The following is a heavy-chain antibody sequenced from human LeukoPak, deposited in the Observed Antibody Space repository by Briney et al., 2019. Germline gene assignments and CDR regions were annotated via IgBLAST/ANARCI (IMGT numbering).Heavy chain of an antibody. J-gene: IGHJ6*02. CDR2: ISYDGSNK. Sequence: PGMSLRLSCAASGFTFSSYAMHWVRQAPGKGLEWVAVISYDGSNKCYADSVKGRFTISRDNSKNTLYLQMNSLRAEDTAVYYCARGKGFYYYGMDVWGQGTTVTVSS. CDR3: ARGKGFYYYGMDV. CDR1: GFTFSSYA. V-gene: IGHV3-30-3*01.